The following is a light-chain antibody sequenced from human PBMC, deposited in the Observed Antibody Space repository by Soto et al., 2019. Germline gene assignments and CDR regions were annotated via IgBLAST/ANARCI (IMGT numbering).Light chain of an antibody. Sequence: EIVLTQSPGTLSLSPGERATLSCRASQSVSSSYLAWYQQKPGQAPRLLIYGASSRATGIPDGFSGSGSGTSFSLTISRLEPEDFPVYYCAQSGSSRTSGQGTMVESK. CDR3: AQSGSSRT. V-gene: IGKV3-20*01. CDR1: QSVSSSY. J-gene: IGKJ1*01. CDR2: GAS.